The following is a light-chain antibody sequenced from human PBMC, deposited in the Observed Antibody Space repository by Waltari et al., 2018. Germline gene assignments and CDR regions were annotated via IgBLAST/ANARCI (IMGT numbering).Light chain of an antibody. V-gene: IGKV3-20*01. Sequence: EIVLTQSPGTLSLSPGERATLSCRASQSFINDFLAWYQQTPGPAPSLPLYGASSRATGVXXRFTGSGSGTDFTLTISRLEPEDFAIYYCQQYGSSPTFGQGTKVEIK. J-gene: IGKJ1*01. CDR3: QQYGSSPT. CDR1: QSFINDF. CDR2: GAS.